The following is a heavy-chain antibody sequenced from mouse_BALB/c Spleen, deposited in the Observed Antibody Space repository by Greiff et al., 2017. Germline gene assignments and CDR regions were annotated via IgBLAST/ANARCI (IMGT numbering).Heavy chain of an antibody. Sequence: EVQLQQSGPGLVKPSQSLSLTCTVTGYSITSDSVWYWIRQFPGNKLEWMGYISYSGSTSYNPSLKSRISITRDTSKNQFFLQWNSVTTEDTAIYYCARRTPYYAMDDWGQGTSVTVSS. V-gene: IGHV3-2*02. CDR2: ISYSGST. J-gene: IGHJ4*01. CDR3: ARRTPYYAMDD. CDR1: GYSITSDSV.